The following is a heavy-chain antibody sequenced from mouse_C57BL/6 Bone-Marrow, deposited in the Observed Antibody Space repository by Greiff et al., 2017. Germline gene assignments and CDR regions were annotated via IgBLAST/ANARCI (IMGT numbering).Heavy chain of an antibody. CDR3: AGPPTMVAGGFAY. Sequence: EVQVVESGGGLVKPGGSLKLSCAASGFTFSDYGMHWVRQAPEKGLEWVAYISSGSSTTNYADTVKGRVTLTRDNANNTLFLQMTSLRSEDAAVYYCAGPPTMVAGGFAYWGQGTLVTVSA. D-gene: IGHD2-10*01. CDR1: GFTFSDYG. J-gene: IGHJ3*01. V-gene: IGHV5-17*01. CDR2: ISSGSSTT.